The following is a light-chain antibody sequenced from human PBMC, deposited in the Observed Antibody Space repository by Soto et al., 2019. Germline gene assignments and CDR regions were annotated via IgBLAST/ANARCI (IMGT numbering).Light chain of an antibody. CDR2: GAS. V-gene: IGKV3-20*01. CDR3: QHYGSSPGT. CDR1: QSVSSSY. Sequence: EIVLTQSPGTLSLSPGERATLSCRASQSVSSSYLAWYQRKPGQAPRLLIYGASSRATGIPDRFSGSGSGTDFTLTISRLEPEDFAVYYCQHYGSSPGTFGQGTKVQIK. J-gene: IGKJ1*01.